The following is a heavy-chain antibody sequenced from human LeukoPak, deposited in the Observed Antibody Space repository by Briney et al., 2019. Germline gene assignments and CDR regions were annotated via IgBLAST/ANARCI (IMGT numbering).Heavy chain of an antibody. CDR1: GFTSSSYE. CDR2: ISSSGGTI. Sequence: PGGSPRLSCAASGFTSSSYEMNWVRQAPGKGLEWLSYISSSGGTISYADSVKGRFTISRDNAKSSLYLQMNSLRAEDTAVYYCASRYSGYANYWGQGTLVTVSS. CDR3: ASRYSGYANY. D-gene: IGHD5-12*01. V-gene: IGHV3-48*03. J-gene: IGHJ4*02.